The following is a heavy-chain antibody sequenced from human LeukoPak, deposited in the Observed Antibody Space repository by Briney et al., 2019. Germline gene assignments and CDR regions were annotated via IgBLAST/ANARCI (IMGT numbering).Heavy chain of an antibody. D-gene: IGHD1-26*01. CDR3: ARDRGTYSYYYYGMDV. J-gene: IGHJ6*02. V-gene: IGHV3-21*01. CDR1: GFTFSSYW. Sequence: GGSLRLSCAASGFTFSSYWMHWVRQAPGKGLEWVSSISTTSSYIYYADSVKGRFTISRDNTKNSLYLQMNSLRDEDTAVYYCARDRGTYSYYYYGMDVWGQGTTVTVSS. CDR2: ISTTSSYI.